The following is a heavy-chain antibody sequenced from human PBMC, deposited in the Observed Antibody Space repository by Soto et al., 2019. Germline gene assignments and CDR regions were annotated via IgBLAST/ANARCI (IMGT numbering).Heavy chain of an antibody. V-gene: IGHV3-7*01. J-gene: IGHJ4*02. D-gene: IGHD4-17*01. CDR3: ARDPDYGNPDY. CDR2: IDKIGHEK. CDR1: GFTLGNYW. Sequence: GGSLRLSCVASGFTLGNYWMSWVRQAPGKGLEWLTNIDKIGHEKFYVDPVKGRFTISRDNAKSSVYLQMDSLRAEDTAVYYCARDPDYGNPDYWGQGTLVTVSS.